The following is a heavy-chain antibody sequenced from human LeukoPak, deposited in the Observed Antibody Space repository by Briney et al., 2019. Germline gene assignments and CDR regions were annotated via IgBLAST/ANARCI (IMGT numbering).Heavy chain of an antibody. CDR2: IYPGDSDT. J-gene: IGHJ6*02. V-gene: IGHV5-51*01. Sequence: GESLKISCKGSGYSFTSYWIGWVRQMPGKGLEWMGIIYPGDSDTRYSPSFQGQVTISADKSISTAYLQWSSLKASDTAMYYCARLAGLGYYGSGSYPPPYSGMDVWGQGTAVTVSS. CDR1: GYSFTSYW. D-gene: IGHD3-10*01. CDR3: ARLAGLGYYGSGSYPPPYSGMDV.